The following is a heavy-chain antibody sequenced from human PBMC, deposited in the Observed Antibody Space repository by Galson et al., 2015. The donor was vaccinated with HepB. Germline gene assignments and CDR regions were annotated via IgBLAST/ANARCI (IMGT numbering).Heavy chain of an antibody. Sequence: SLRLSCAASGFHFSGTWMTWIRQAPGKGLEWVANIGRDGIEKYYVDSVKGRFSVSRDNAKNSLSLQMNRLRAEDTALYYCAKIGYDWNGLDSWGQGTLVTVSS. CDR1: GFHFSGTW. J-gene: IGHJ4*02. CDR3: AKIGYDWNGLDS. D-gene: IGHD1-20*01. CDR2: IGRDGIEK. V-gene: IGHV3-7*01.